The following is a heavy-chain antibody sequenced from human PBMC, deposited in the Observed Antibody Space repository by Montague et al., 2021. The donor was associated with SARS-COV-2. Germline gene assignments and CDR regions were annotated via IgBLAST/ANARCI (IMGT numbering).Heavy chain of an antibody. D-gene: IGHD3-9*01. CDR3: ARLPYILPGYAYFDF. CDR2: IYYSGST. J-gene: IGHJ4*02. CDR1: GDSISNYY. V-gene: IGHV4-59*08. Sequence: SKTLSLTCTVSGDSISNYYWSWIRRPPGKGPEWLGYIYYSGSTNYNPSLKSRVTISVDTSKNQFSPRLSSVTAADTAVYYCARLPYILPGYAYFDFWGQGSLVIVSS.